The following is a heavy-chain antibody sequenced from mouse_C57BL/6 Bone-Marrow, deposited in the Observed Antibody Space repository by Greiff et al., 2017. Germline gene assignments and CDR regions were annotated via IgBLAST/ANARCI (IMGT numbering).Heavy chain of an antibody. J-gene: IGHJ1*03. V-gene: IGHV1-4*01. CDR3: GSPGV. Sequence: QVQLKQSGAELVRPGASVKMSCTASGYTFTSYTMHWVKQRPGQGLEWIGYINPSSGYTKYTQKFKDKATLTADKSSSTAYMQLSRLTSEDSAVYYCGSPGVWGTGTTVTVSS. CDR2: INPSSGYT. CDR1: GYTFTSYT.